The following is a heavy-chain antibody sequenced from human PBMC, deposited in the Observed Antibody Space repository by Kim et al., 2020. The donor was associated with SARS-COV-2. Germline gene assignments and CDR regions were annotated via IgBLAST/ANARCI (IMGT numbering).Heavy chain of an antibody. V-gene: IGHV3-33*08. CDR2: IWYDGSNK. CDR3: ARSAVAGTGENYFDY. CDR1: GFTFSSYG. J-gene: IGHJ4*02. Sequence: GGSLRLSCAASGFTFSSYGMHWVRQAPGKGLEWVAVIWYDGSNKYYADSVKGRFTISRDNSKNTLYLQMNSLRAEDTAVYYCARSAVAGTGENYFDYWGQGTLVTVSS. D-gene: IGHD6-19*01.